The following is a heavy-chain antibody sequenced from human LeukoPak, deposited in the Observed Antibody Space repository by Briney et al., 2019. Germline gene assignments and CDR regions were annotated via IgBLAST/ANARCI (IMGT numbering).Heavy chain of an antibody. CDR2: ISGSGGST. D-gene: IGHD3-22*01. CDR3: AKALPVTYYYDSSGYSVVNYFDY. CDR1: GFTFSSYA. V-gene: IGHV3-23*01. Sequence: GGSLRLSCAASGFTFSSYAMSWVRQAPGKGLEWVSAISGSGGSTYYADSVKGRFTISRDNSKNTLYLQIHSLRAEDTAVYYCAKALPVTYYYDSSGYSVVNYFDYWGQGTLVTVSS. J-gene: IGHJ4*02.